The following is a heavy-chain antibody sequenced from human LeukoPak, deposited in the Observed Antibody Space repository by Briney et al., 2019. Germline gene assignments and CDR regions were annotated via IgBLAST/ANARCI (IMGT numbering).Heavy chain of an antibody. CDR3: AKWVAAYYYYYYMDV. V-gene: IGHV3-23*01. D-gene: IGHD2-15*01. J-gene: IGHJ6*03. Sequence: PGGSLRLSCAASGFTFSSYAMSWVRQAPGKGLEWVSAISGSGGSTYYADSVKGRFTISRDNSKNTLYLQMNSLRAEDTAVYYCAKWVAAYYYYYYMDVWGKGTTVTVSS. CDR1: GFTFSSYA. CDR2: ISGSGGST.